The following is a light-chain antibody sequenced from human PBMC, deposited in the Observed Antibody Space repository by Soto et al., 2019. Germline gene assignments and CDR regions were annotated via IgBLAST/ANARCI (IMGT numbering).Light chain of an antibody. V-gene: IGKV3-15*01. Sequence: EIVMTQSPATLSVAPGDRVTLSCRASQGVSRKLAWYQQKSGQAPRLLISGASTGPRGLPARFRGRGSGPEFTLTISSLQSEDCAISYCQQYYTWPITFGGGTKWIS. J-gene: IGKJ4*01. CDR2: GAS. CDR3: QQYYTWPIT. CDR1: QGVSRK.